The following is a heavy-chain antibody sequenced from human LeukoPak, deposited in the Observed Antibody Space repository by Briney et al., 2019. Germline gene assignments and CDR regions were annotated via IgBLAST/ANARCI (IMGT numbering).Heavy chain of an antibody. CDR1: GFTFSSYW. CDR3: AREYEGYCSGGSCFRGTYNWFDP. Sequence: GGSLRLSCAASGFTFSSYWMHWVRQAPGKGLVWFSRINRDGSSTSYADSVKGRFTISRDNAKNTLYLQMNSLRAEDTAVYYCAREYEGYCSGGSCFRGTYNWFDPWGQGTLVTVSS. J-gene: IGHJ5*02. V-gene: IGHV3-74*01. CDR2: INRDGSST. D-gene: IGHD2-15*01.